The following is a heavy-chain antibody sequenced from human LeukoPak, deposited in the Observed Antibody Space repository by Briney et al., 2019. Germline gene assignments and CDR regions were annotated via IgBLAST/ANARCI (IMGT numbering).Heavy chain of an antibody. CDR2: ISGSGGST. D-gene: IGHD2-2*01. CDR1: GFTLSSYA. CDR3: AKGYCSSTSCYDLFDN. Sequence: GGSLRLSCAASGFTLSSYAMSWVRQAPGKGLEWVSAISGSGGSTYYADAVKGRFTISRDNSKNTLYLQMNSLRAEDTAVYYCAKGYCSSTSCYDLFDNWGQGTLVTVSS. J-gene: IGHJ4*02. V-gene: IGHV3-23*01.